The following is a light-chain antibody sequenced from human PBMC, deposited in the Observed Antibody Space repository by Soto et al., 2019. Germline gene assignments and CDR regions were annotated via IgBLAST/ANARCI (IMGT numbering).Light chain of an antibody. V-gene: IGKV3-15*01. Sequence: EIVMTQSPDTLSVSPGERATLSCRASQSVSSKLAWYQQKPGQTPRLLIYDGSTRVTGIPARFGGSGSGTEFTLTISRLQADYFAVYYCQQYNNWPPWTFGQGTTVEIK. CDR2: DGS. CDR3: QQYNNWPPWT. J-gene: IGKJ1*01. CDR1: QSVSSK.